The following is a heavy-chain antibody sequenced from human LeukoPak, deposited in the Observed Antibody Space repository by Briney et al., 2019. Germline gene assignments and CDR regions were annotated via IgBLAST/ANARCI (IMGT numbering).Heavy chain of an antibody. CDR2: MNPNSGNT. CDR3: ARGARITIFGVVRTFDP. V-gene: IGHV1-8*01. CDR1: GYTFTSYD. J-gene: IGHJ5*02. D-gene: IGHD3-3*01. Sequence: GASVTVSCKASGYTFTSYDINWVRPAAGQGREGMGWMNPNSGNTGYAQKFQGRVTITRNTSISTAYMELSSLRSEDTAVYYCARGARITIFGVVRTFDPWGQGTLVTVSS.